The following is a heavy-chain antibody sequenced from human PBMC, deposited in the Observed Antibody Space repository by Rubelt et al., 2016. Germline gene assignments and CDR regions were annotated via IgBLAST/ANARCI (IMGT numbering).Heavy chain of an antibody. V-gene: IGHV1-46*01. J-gene: IGHJ4*02. D-gene: IGHD4-17*01. Sequence: QVQLVQSGAEVKKPGASVKVSCKASGYTFTSYYMHWVRQAPGQGLEWMGIITPSGGRTSYAQKFQVRATRTRDTSTSTVYRELSSLRSEDTAVYYCAREQETTVTIEGVLGYWGQGTLVTVSS. CDR1: GYTFTSYY. CDR3: AREQETTVTIEGVLGY. CDR2: ITPSGGRT.